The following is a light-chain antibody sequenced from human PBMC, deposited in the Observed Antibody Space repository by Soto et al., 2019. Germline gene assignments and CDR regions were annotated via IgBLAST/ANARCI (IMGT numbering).Light chain of an antibody. CDR1: SGSVSTSYY. Sequence: QTVVTQEPSFSVSPGGTVTLTCGLSSGSVSTSYYPSWYQQTPGQAPRTLIYRTNTRSSGVPDRFSGSILGNKAALTITGAQADDESDYYFVLYMGSVPVFGGGTKVTVL. CDR2: RTN. V-gene: IGLV8-61*01. CDR3: VLYMGSVPV. J-gene: IGLJ2*01.